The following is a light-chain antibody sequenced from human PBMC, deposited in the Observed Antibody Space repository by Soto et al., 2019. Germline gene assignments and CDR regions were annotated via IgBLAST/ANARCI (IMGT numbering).Light chain of an antibody. V-gene: IGLV1-44*01. CDR1: SSNIAGNT. Sequence: QPVLTQPPSLSGTPGQRVTISCSGSSSNIAGNTVHWYQHLPGTAPKLLIYINDQRPSGVPGRFSASTSGTSASLAISGLQSDYEADYYCATWDDDLNAAVFGGGTQLTVL. J-gene: IGLJ7*01. CDR3: ATWDDDLNAAV. CDR2: IND.